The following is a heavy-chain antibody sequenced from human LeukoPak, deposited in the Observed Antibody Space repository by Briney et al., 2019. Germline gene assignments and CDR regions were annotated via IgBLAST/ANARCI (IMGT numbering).Heavy chain of an antibody. CDR2: IKQDGSEK. Sequence: GGSLRLSCAASGFTLSSYWMSWIRQAPGKGLEWVANIKQDGSEKYYVDSVKGRFTISRDNAKNSLYLQMNSLRAEDTAVYYCARESPRVIVVVPAAMGGGGWFDPWGQGTLVTVSS. CDR1: GFTLSSYW. V-gene: IGHV3-7*01. CDR3: ARESPRVIVVVPAAMGGGGWFDP. D-gene: IGHD2-2*01. J-gene: IGHJ5*02.